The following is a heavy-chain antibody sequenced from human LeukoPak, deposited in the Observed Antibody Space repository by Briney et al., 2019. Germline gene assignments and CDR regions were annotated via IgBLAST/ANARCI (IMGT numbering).Heavy chain of an antibody. Sequence: SETLSLTCTVSGGSVTDYYWSWIRQSPGKGLEWIGYIYYTGTSYNPSLKSRVTIPADTSKNQFSLKLISVTAADTAVYYCARQHYYDSSGYFDYWGQGTLVTVSS. J-gene: IGHJ4*02. D-gene: IGHD3-22*01. CDR1: GGSVTDYY. CDR3: ARQHYYDSSGYFDY. CDR2: IYYTGT. V-gene: IGHV4-59*02.